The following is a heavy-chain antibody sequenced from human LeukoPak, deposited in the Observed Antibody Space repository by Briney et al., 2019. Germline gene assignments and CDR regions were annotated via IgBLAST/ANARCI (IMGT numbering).Heavy chain of an antibody. CDR2: INHSGST. CDR3: ARGRPRYCSSTSCPKNYFDY. CDR1: GGSFSGYY. V-gene: IGHV4-34*01. J-gene: IGHJ4*02. D-gene: IGHD2-2*01. Sequence: SETPSLTCAVYGGSFSGYYWSWIRQPPGKGLEWIGEINHSGSTNYNPSLKSRVTISVDTSKNQFSLKLSSVTAADTAVYYCARGRPRYCSSTSCPKNYFDYWGQGTLVTVSS.